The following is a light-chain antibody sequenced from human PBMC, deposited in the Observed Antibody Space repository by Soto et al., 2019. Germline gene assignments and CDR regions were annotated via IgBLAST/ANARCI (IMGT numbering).Light chain of an antibody. CDR3: HQYNTWPLT. Sequence: EIVMTQSPVALSVSPGERATLSCRASQATRSDLAWYQQKPGQAPRLLISDVSTRATGIPARFNGSGSGTEFTLAISSLQFEDFAVYYCHQYNTWPLTFGGGTRWIS. CDR2: DVS. V-gene: IGKV3-15*01. J-gene: IGKJ4*01. CDR1: QATRSD.